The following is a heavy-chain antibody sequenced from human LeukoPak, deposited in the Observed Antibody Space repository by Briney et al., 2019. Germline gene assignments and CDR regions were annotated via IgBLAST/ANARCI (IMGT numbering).Heavy chain of an antibody. CDR3: AKDLGAFDI. V-gene: IGHV3-7*01. Sequence: GGSLRLSCEASGFTFNNYWMSWVRQAPGKGLEWVANIRYDGSEKYYVDSVKGRFTISRDNAKNSLYLQMNSLRAEDTAVYYCAKDLGAFDIWGQGTMVTVSS. CDR1: GFTFNNYW. J-gene: IGHJ3*02. CDR2: IRYDGSEK.